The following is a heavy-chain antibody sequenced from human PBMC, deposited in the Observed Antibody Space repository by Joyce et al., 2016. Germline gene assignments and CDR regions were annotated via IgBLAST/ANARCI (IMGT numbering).Heavy chain of an antibody. V-gene: IGHV3-7*01. J-gene: IGHJ3*01. CDR1: GFTFSGNS. CDR2: IKQDGSAV. CDR3: ARGKAFDV. Sequence: EVQLVESGGGLVQPGGSLRLSCVASGFTFSGNSMSWLRQAPGGGLEGVANIKQDGSAVYYLDSVKGRFTVSRDNARSLVHLQMVSLRVEDTALYYCARGKAFDVWGQGTMVTVSS.